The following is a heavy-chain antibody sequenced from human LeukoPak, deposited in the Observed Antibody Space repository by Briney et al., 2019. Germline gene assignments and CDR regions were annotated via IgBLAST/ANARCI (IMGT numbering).Heavy chain of an antibody. D-gene: IGHD3-9*01. CDR1: GASVSNDSYS. V-gene: IGHV4-61*03. Sequence: PSETLSLTCTVSGASVSNDSYSWSWIRQPPGRGLEWIGYIHDNGRTSYNPSLKSRVTTSLDRSMNHFSLKVTSVTAADTAVYYCARLAGTPGPTFDYGVLTGYWYFDYWGRGSRVTVSS. CDR3: ARLAGTPGPTFDYGVLTGYWYFDY. CDR2: IHDNGRT. J-gene: IGHJ4*02.